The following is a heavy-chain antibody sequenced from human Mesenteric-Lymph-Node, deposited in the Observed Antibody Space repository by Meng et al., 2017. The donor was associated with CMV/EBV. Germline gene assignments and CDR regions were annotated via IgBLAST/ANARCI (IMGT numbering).Heavy chain of an antibody. CDR3: ATSRTLHYRPQYYFDF. Sequence: ASVKVSCKASGYTFTGYYMHWVRQAPGQGLEWMGWINPNSGGTNYAQKFQGRVTMTRDTFISTAYMELSRLRSDDTAVYYCATSRTLHYRPQYYFDFWGQGTLVTVSS. J-gene: IGHJ4*02. CDR1: GYTFTGYY. V-gene: IGHV1-2*02. D-gene: IGHD3-16*02. CDR2: INPNSGGT.